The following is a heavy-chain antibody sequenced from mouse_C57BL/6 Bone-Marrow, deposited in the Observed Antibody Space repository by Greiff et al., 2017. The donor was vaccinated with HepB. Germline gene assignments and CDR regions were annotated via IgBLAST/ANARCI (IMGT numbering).Heavy chain of an antibody. CDR3: ATEDYYEDYYAMDY. J-gene: IGHJ4*01. D-gene: IGHD1-1*01. CDR2: IDPENGDT. V-gene: IGHV14-4*01. CDR1: GFNFKDDS. Sequence: VQLQQSGAELVKPGASVKLSCTASGFNFKDDSMTWVKQRPGQGLEWIGWIDPENGDTEYAEKFKGKATITVDTSSSTAYMQLSSLTSEDTAVYYCATEDYYEDYYAMDYCGRGTAVTVTA.